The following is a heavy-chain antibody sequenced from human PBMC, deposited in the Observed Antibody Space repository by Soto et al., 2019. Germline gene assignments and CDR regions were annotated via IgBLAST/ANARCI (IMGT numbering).Heavy chain of an antibody. J-gene: IGHJ4*02. CDR3: ARVDDYGDYGPYYFDY. CDR1: GYTFTSYY. Sequence: QVQLVQSGAEVKKPGASVKVSCKASGYTFTSYYMHWVRQAPGQGLEWMGIINPSGGSTSYEQKFQGRVTMTRDTSTSTVYMELSSLRSEHTAVYYCARVDDYGDYGPYYFDYWGQGTLVTVSS. V-gene: IGHV1-46*01. CDR2: INPSGGST. D-gene: IGHD4-17*01.